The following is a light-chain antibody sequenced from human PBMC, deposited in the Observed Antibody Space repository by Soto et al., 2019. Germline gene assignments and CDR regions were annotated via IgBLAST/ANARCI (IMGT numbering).Light chain of an antibody. CDR3: SSYTSTMTNV. CDR1: SSDDCGYNS. J-gene: IGLJ1*01. CDR2: DVV. V-gene: IGLV2-14*03. Sequence: QSVLTRPASVSGSPGESMTIPCTGTSSDDCGYNSVSWYQLRPGTAPKLILYDVVDRPSGVSYRFSGSKSGNTAYLTISGLQAADEADYFCSSYTSTMTNVFGSGTKVTVL.